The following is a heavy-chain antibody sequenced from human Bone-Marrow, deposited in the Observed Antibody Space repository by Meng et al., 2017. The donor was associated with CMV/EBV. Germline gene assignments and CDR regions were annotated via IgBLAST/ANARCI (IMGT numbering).Heavy chain of an antibody. Sequence: GSLRLSCAASGFTFSSYGMHWVRQAPGKGLEWVAFIRYDGSNKYYADSVKGRFTISRDNSKNTLYLQMNSLRAEDTAVYYCANALRFLEWLPDGMDVWGQGTTVTVSS. CDR3: ANALRFLEWLPDGMDV. CDR1: GFTFSSYG. D-gene: IGHD3-3*01. CDR2: IRYDGSNK. J-gene: IGHJ6*02. V-gene: IGHV3-30*02.